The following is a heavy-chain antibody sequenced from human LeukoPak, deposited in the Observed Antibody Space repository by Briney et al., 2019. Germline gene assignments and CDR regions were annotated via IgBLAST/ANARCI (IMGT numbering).Heavy chain of an antibody. V-gene: IGHV1-2*02. CDR2: INPKSGGT. CDR3: ARGIYGGNSPLVDY. J-gene: IGHJ4*02. Sequence: ASVKVSCKASGYTFTAYYMHWVRQAPGQGLEWMGWINPKSGGTNYPQKFQGRVTMTRDTSISTAYMELSRLRSDDTAVYYCARGIYGGNSPLVDYWGQGTLVTVSS. D-gene: IGHD4-23*01. CDR1: GYTFTAYY.